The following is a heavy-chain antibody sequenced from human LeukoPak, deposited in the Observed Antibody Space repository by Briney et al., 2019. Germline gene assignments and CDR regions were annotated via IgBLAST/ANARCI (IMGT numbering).Heavy chain of an antibody. CDR2: INPSGGST. Sequence: GASVKVSCKASGYTFTSYYMHWVRQAPGQGLEWMGIINPSGGSTSYAQKFQGRVTMTRDTSTSTVYMELSSLRSEDMAVYYCARDNGSDSGSYYHWFDPWGQGTLVAVSS. CDR3: ARDNGSDSGSYYHWFDP. D-gene: IGHD1-26*01. V-gene: IGHV1-46*01. J-gene: IGHJ5*02. CDR1: GYTFTSYY.